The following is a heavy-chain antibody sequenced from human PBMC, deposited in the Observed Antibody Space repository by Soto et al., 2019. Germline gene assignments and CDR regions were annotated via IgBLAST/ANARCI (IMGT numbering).Heavy chain of an antibody. CDR1: GGSFSGYY. V-gene: IGHV4-34*01. J-gene: IGHJ6*02. CDR3: ARGKVYYYGSGGMDV. D-gene: IGHD3-10*01. Sequence: PSETLSLTCAVYGGSFSGYYWSWIRQPPGKGLEWIGEINHSGSTNYNPSLKSRVTISVDTSKNQFSLKLSSVTAADTAVYYCARGKVYYYGSGGMDVWGQGTTVTVSS. CDR2: INHSGST.